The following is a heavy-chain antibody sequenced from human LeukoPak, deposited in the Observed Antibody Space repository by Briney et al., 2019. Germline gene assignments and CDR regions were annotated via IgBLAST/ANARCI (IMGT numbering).Heavy chain of an antibody. CDR2: IYYGGST. V-gene: IGHV4-31*03. Sequence: SETLSLTCTVSGGSISSGGYYWSWIRQHPGKGLEWIGYIYYGGSTYYNPSLKSRVTISVDTSKNQFSLKLSSVTAADTAVYYCAREVTTVTTSQRVSYWFDPWGQGTLVTVSS. CDR1: GGSISSGGYY. CDR3: AREVTTVTTSQRVSYWFDP. J-gene: IGHJ5*02. D-gene: IGHD4-11*01.